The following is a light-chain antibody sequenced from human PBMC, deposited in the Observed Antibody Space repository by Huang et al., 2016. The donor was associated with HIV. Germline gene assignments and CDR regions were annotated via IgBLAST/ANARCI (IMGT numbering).Light chain of an antibody. V-gene: IGKV3-15*01. Sequence: EVVMTQSPAILSVSPGERATLSCRASHSVTTNLAWYQQKPGQAPRLLIYGAVTRATGIPARFSGSGSGTEFTLTISSLQSEDSAVYYCQQYNYWWTFGQGTKVEIK. CDR3: QQYNYWWT. CDR2: GAV. CDR1: HSVTTN. J-gene: IGKJ1*01.